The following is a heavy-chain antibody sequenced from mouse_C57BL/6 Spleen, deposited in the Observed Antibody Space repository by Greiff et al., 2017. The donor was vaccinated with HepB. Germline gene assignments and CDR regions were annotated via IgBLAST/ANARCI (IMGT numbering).Heavy chain of an antibody. CDR3: ARTARIKY. CDR2: ISYSGST. V-gene: IGHV3-2*02. D-gene: IGHD1-2*01. CDR1: GYSITSGYG. Sequence: EVKLVESGPGLVKPSQSLSLTCTVTGYSITSGYGWNWIRQFPGNKLEWMGYISYSGSTNYNPSLKSRISITRDTSNNPFFLQLNSVTTEDTATYYCARTARIKYWGQGTTLTVSS. J-gene: IGHJ2*01.